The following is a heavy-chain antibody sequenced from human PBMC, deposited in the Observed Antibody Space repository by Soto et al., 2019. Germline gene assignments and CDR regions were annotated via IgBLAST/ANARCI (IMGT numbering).Heavy chain of an antibody. D-gene: IGHD6-13*01. CDR3: AAGPFPYSTTSYRSFAY. J-gene: IGHJ4*02. V-gene: IGHV1-3*01. CDR2: INAGSGIT. CDR1: GYTFTDYA. Sequence: QVQLVQSGAEVKKPGASVKVSCKASGYTFTDYAIHWVRQAPGQRLEWMGWINAGSGITKYSQNFQGRVTITKDTPANTAYMELSSLRSEDTAVYYCAAGPFPYSTTSYRSFAYWGQGTLVTVSS.